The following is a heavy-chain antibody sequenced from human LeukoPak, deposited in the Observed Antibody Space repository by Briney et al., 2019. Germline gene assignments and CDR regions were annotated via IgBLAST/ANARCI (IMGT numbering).Heavy chain of an antibody. V-gene: IGHV4-4*07. D-gene: IGHD6-19*01. Sequence: PSETLSLTCTVPGGSISPYYWSWIRQPAGKGLEWIGRIYTSGATNYNPSLSSRVTMSLDTSKNQFSLELRSVTAADTAVYYCARNREYSSGWYYFDDWGQGTLVTVSS. J-gene: IGHJ4*02. CDR1: GGSISPYY. CDR3: ARNREYSSGWYYFDD. CDR2: IYTSGAT.